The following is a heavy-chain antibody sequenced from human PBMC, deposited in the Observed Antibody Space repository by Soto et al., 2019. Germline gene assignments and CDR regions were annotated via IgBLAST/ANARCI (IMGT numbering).Heavy chain of an antibody. D-gene: IGHD5-12*01. J-gene: IGHJ6*02. V-gene: IGHV1-58*01. Sequence: SVKVSCKASGFTFTSSAVQWVRQARGQRLEWIGWIVVGSGNTNYAQKFQERVTITRDMSTSTAYMELSSLRSEDTAVYYCAAVRRDGYNYYYYGMDVWGQGTTVTVSS. CDR2: IVVGSGNT. CDR3: AAVRRDGYNYYYYGMDV. CDR1: GFTFTSSA.